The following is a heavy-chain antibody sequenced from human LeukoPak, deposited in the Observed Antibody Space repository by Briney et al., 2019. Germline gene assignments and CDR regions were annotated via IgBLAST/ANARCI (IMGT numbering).Heavy chain of an antibody. Sequence: ASVKVSCKASGYTFTGYYMHWVRQAPGQGLEWMGWINPNSGGTNYAQKFQGRVTMTRDTSISTAYMELSRLRSDDTAVYYCARLLYDSSGFDYWGQGTLVTVSS. CDR1: GYTFTGYY. CDR3: ARLLYDSSGFDY. CDR2: INPNSGGT. J-gene: IGHJ4*02. D-gene: IGHD3-22*01. V-gene: IGHV1-2*02.